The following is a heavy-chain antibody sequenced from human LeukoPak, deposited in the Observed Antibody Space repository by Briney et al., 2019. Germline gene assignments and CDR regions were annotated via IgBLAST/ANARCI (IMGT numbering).Heavy chain of an antibody. J-gene: IGHJ4*02. D-gene: IGHD3-9*01. CDR1: GFTFTSHA. CDR3: ARGFYYDILVFDY. Sequence: GGSLRLSCEVSGFTFTSHAMTWVRQAPGKGLEWVAVISYDGSNKYYADSVKGRFTISRDNSKNTLYLQMNSLRAEDTAVYYCARGFYYDILVFDYWGQGTLVTVSS. CDR2: ISYDGSNK. V-gene: IGHV3-30*04.